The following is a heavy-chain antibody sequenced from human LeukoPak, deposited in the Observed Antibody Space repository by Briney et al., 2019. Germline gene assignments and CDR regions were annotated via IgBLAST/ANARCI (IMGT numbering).Heavy chain of an antibody. CDR2: IYSGGST. Sequence: GGSLRLSCAASGFTVSSNYMSWVRQAPGKGLEWVSVIYSGGSTYYADSVKGRFTISRDNSKNTLYLQMNSLRAEDTAVYYCARTVNYDFWSGYWGGFDYWGQGTLVTVSS. CDR1: GFTVSSNY. CDR3: ARTVNYDFWSGYWGGFDY. J-gene: IGHJ4*02. V-gene: IGHV3-66*01. D-gene: IGHD3-3*01.